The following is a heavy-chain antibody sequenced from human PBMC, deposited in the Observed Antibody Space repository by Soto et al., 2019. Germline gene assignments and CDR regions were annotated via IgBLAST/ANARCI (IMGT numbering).Heavy chain of an antibody. J-gene: IGHJ4*02. CDR3: ARPTRRGGWAVYYFDY. Sequence: QVQLQQWGAGLLKPSETLSLTCAVYGGSFSGYYWSWIRQPPGKGLEWIGEINHSGSTNYNPSLKSRVTISVDTSKNQSSLKLSSVTAADTAVYYCARPTRRGGWAVYYFDYWGQGTLVTVSS. CDR2: INHSGST. V-gene: IGHV4-34*01. D-gene: IGHD6-19*01. CDR1: GGSFSGYY.